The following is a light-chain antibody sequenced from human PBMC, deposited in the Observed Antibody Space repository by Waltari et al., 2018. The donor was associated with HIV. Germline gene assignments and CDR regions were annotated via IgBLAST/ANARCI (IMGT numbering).Light chain of an antibody. CDR2: GNG. CDR3: AAWDDSLSGSYV. J-gene: IGLJ1*01. Sequence: QSVLTQPPSASGTPGRRVTISCSGSSSTIGNKAVYWYQELPGTAPKLLIFGNGQRPSGVPDRFSGSKSGTSASLAISGLRSEDEADYYCAAWDDSLSGSYVFGTGTKVTVL. V-gene: IGLV1-47*01. CDR1: SSTIGNKA.